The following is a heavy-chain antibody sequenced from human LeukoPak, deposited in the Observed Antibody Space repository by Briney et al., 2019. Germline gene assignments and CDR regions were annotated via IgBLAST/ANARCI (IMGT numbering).Heavy chain of an antibody. CDR1: GGSISSSSYY. D-gene: IGHD4-17*01. CDR3: ARAGLRGVDY. CDR2: IYYSGST. J-gene: IGHJ4*02. V-gene: IGHV4-39*07. Sequence: SETLSLTCTVSGGSISSSSYYWGWIRQPPGKGLEWIGSIYYSGSTYYNPSLKSRVTISVDTSKNQFSLKLSSVTAADTAVYYCARAGLRGVDYWGQGTLVTVSS.